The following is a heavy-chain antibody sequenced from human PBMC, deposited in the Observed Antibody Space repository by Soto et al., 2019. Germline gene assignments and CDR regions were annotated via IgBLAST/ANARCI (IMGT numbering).Heavy chain of an antibody. CDR2: INHSGST. V-gene: IGHV4-34*01. CDR3: ARGFTVTTRVYFDY. J-gene: IGHJ4*02. D-gene: IGHD4-17*01. CDR1: GGSFSGYY. Sequence: QVQLQQWGAGLLKPSETLSLTCAVYGGSFSGYYWSWIRQPPGKGLEWSGEINHSGSTNYNPSLKSRVTISVDTSKNQFSLKLSSVTAADTAVYYCARGFTVTTRVYFDYWGQGTLVTVSS.